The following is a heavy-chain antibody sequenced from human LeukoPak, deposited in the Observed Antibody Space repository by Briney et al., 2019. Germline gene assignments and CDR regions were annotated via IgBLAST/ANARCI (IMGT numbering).Heavy chain of an antibody. V-gene: IGHV1-18*01. Sequence: GASVKVSCKASGYTFTSYGISWVRQAPGQGLEWMRWISAYNGNTNYAQKLQDRVTMPTDTSTSTAYMQLRSLRSDDRAVYYCAREPSGRAVAGSWGQGTLVTVSS. CDR3: AREPSGRAVAGS. D-gene: IGHD6-19*01. CDR2: ISAYNGNT. CDR1: GYTFTSYG. J-gene: IGHJ4*02.